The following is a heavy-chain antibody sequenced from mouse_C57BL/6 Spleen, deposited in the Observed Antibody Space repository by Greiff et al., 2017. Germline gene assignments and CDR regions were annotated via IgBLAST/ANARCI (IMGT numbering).Heavy chain of an antibody. J-gene: IGHJ3*01. Sequence: QVQLQQSGAELVRPGASVTLSCKASGYTFTDYEMHWVKQTPVHGLEWIGAIDPETGGTAYNQKFKGKAILTADKSSSTAYMELRSLTSEDSAVYYCTRKGVKTAYYSNPAWFAYWGQGTLVTVSA. CDR2: IDPETGGT. CDR3: TRKGVKTAYYSNPAWFAY. D-gene: IGHD2-5*01. CDR1: GYTFTDYE. V-gene: IGHV1-15*01.